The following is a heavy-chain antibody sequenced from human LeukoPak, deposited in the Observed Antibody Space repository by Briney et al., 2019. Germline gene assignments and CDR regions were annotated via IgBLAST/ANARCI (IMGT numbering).Heavy chain of an antibody. J-gene: IGHJ4*02. CDR1: GFTFNSYW. Sequence: PGGSLRLSCAASGFTFNSYWMSWVRQAPGKGLEWVANIKQDGSEKYYVDSVKGRFTISRDNAKNSLYLQMNSLRAEDTAVYYCAGDDSIVGATLFDYWGQGTLVTVSS. V-gene: IGHV3-7*01. D-gene: IGHD1-26*01. CDR3: AGDDSIVGATLFDY. CDR2: IKQDGSEK.